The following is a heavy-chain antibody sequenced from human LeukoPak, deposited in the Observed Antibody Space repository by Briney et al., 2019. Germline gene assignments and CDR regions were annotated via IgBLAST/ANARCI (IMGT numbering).Heavy chain of an antibody. J-gene: IGHJ5*02. Sequence: GGSLRLSCAASAFTFSSYWMSWVRQAPGKGLEWVANIKPDGSEKYYVGSVKGRFTISRDNAKNSLYLQMNSLRAEDTAVYYCARDPFGDNWFDPWGQGTLVTVSS. CDR3: ARDPFGDNWFDP. D-gene: IGHD2-21*01. CDR2: IKPDGSEK. CDR1: AFTFSSYW. V-gene: IGHV3-7*01.